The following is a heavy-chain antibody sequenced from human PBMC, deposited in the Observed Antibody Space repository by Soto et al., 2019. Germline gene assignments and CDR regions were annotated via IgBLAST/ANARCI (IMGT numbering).Heavy chain of an antibody. CDR3: ARGLITIPPRGFDY. Sequence: GASVKVSCKASGGTFSSYAISWVRQAPGQGLEWMGGIIPIFGTANYAQKFQGRVTITADESTSTAYMKLSSLRSEDTAVYYCARGLITIPPRGFDYWGQGTLVTVSS. CDR2: IIPIFGTA. J-gene: IGHJ4*02. V-gene: IGHV1-69*13. CDR1: GGTFSSYA. D-gene: IGHD3-3*01.